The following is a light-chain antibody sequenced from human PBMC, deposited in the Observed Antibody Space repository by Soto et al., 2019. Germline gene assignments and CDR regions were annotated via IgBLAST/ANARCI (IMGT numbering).Light chain of an antibody. Sequence: DIQMTQSPSTLSGSVGDRVTITCRASQTISSWLAWYQQKPGKAPKLLIYKASSLESGVPTRFSGSGSGTDFILTISSLQPEDFATYYCQQYNSYVFGPGTKVDI. V-gene: IGKV1-5*03. CDR2: KAS. CDR1: QTISSW. J-gene: IGKJ3*01. CDR3: QQYNSYV.